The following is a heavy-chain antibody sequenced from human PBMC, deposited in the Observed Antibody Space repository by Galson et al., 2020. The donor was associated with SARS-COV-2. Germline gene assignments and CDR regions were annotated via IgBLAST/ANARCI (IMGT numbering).Heavy chain of an antibody. V-gene: IGHV3-30*18. CDR1: GFTFSYYG. J-gene: IGHJ4*02. CDR3: AKEPSGGGIDY. Sequence: GGSLRLSCAPSGFTFSYYGIHWVRQAPGKGLEWVALISYDGSYKYYADSVKGRFTISRDKSKNTLYLQMNSLRADDTAVYYCAKEPSGGGIDYWGQGTLVTVSS. CDR2: ISYDGSYK. D-gene: IGHD3-16*01.